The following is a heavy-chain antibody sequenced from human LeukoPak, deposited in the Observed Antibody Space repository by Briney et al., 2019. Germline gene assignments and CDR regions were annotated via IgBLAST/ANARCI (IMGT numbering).Heavy chain of an antibody. V-gene: IGHV4-59*01. J-gene: IGHJ4*02. CDR1: GGSISSYY. D-gene: IGHD2-21*02. Sequence: SETLSLTCAVSGGSISSYYWSWTRQPPGKGLEWIGYIYYGGSTNYNPSLKSRVTISVDTSKNQFSLKLSSVTAADTAVYYCATGGDGYWGQGTLVTVSS. CDR3: ATGGDGY. CDR2: IYYGGST.